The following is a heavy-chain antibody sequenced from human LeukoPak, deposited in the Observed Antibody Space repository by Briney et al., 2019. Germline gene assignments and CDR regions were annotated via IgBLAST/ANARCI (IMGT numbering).Heavy chain of an antibody. CDR2: VNYSGET. D-gene: IGHD6-6*01. CDR1: GGSFSDYY. Sequence: LETLSLTCAVYGGSFSDYYWSWIRQPPGKGLEWIGEVNYSGETNYKPSLKSRVTISLDTSVNQFSLKLSSVTAADTAVYYCARRSMAARPDHFDYWGQGPLVTVSS. J-gene: IGHJ4*02. CDR3: ARRSMAARPDHFDY. V-gene: IGHV4-34*01.